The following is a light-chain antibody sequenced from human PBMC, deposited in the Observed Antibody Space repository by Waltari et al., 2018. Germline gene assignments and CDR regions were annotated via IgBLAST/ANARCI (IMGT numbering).Light chain of an antibody. CDR1: RSHLGTTY. CDR3: ATWDDSLRAHV. J-gene: IGLJ1*01. CDR2: RNN. V-gene: IGLV1-47*01. Sequence: QSVLTQPPSASGTPGQGVIIPCSGSRSHLGTTYLYRYQQPPGTSPRLLIYRNNQRPSGVPDRFSGSKSGTSASLAISGLRSEDEADYYCATWDDSLRAHVFGTGTKVTVL.